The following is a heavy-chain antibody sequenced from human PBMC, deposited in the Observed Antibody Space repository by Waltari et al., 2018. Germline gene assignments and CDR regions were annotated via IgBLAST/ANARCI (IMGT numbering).Heavy chain of an antibody. CDR2: MIHTVVKE. CDR1: GGTFSSYA. Sequence: QVQLVQSGAEVKKPGSSVKVSCKASGGTFSSYAISWVRQAPGQGLEWMGVMIHTVVKEKHAQKVQGRFTSTADESTSAAYMELSRLRSEDTAVYYCARAGDGYKSPYDGMDVWGQGATVTVSS. V-gene: IGHV1-69*01. J-gene: IGHJ6*02. CDR3: ARAGDGYKSPYDGMDV. D-gene: IGHD5-12*01.